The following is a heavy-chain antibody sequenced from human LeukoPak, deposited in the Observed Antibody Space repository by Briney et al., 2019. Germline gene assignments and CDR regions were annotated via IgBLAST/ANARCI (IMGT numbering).Heavy chain of an antibody. CDR1: GFTFSSYE. CDR2: ISSSGSTI. D-gene: IGHD3-22*01. Sequence: GGSLRLSCAASGFTFSSYEMNWVRQAPGKGLEWVSYISSSGSTIYYVDSVKGRFTISRDNSKNTLYLQMNSLRAEDTAMYYCAKDPNYYDSSGTPGYWGQGTLVTVSS. V-gene: IGHV3-48*03. CDR3: AKDPNYYDSSGTPGY. J-gene: IGHJ4*02.